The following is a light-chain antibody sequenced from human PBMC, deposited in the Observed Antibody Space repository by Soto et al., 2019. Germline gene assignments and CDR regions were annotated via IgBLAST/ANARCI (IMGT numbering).Light chain of an antibody. CDR3: QQYNNWALVI. V-gene: IGKV3-15*01. CDR1: QSVSSD. J-gene: IGKJ4*01. Sequence: EIVMTQSPATLYVSRGESFTLSCSASQSVSSDLAWYQQKPGQAPRLLIYGASTRATGIPARFSSSGSGTEFTLTISSLQSEDFAVSYCQQYNNWALVIFGGGTQVDIK. CDR2: GAS.